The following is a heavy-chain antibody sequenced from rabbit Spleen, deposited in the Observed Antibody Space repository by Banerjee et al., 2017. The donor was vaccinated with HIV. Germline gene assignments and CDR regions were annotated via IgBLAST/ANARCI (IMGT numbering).Heavy chain of an antibody. V-gene: IGHV1S40*01. J-gene: IGHJ4*01. CDR1: GFDLNNYYY. Sequence: QSLEESGGDLVKPGASLTLTCTASGFDLNNYYYMCWVRQAPGKGLEWIACIFGGSSGTTYYASWAKGRFTISKTSSTAVTLQMTSLTAADTATYFCARDLAGVIGWNFGLWGPGTLVTVS. D-gene: IGHD4-1*01. CDR3: ARDLAGVIGWNFGL. CDR2: IFGGSSGTT.